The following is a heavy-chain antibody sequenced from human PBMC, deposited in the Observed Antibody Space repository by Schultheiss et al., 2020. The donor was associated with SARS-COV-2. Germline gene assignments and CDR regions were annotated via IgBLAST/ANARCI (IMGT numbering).Heavy chain of an antibody. V-gene: IGHV3-64*04. CDR3: AKDLAASSSSFYYYYGMDV. CDR1: GFTFRSYV. Sequence: GESLKISCSASGFTFRSYVMNWVRQAPGKGLKCVSSISSNGGSTYYADSVKGRFTISRDNSKNTLYLQMNSLRAEDTAVYYCAKDLAASSSSFYYYYGMDVWGQGTTVTVSS. CDR2: ISSNGGST. J-gene: IGHJ6*02. D-gene: IGHD6-6*01.